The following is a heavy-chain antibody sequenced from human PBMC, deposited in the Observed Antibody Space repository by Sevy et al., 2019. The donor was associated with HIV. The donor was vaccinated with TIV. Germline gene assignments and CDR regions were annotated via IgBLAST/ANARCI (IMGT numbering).Heavy chain of an antibody. CDR3: ASASHYDSIWGTLPYYFDQ. CDR2: IVPKFATT. CDR1: GGTLSTYA. D-gene: IGHD3-16*01. Sequence: GASVKVSCKTSGGTLSTYAIAWVRQAPGQGLEWMGGIVPKFATTNYAQKFQGRVTIAADESTSTAYMELSSLRSEDTALYYCASASHYDSIWGTLPYYFDQWGRGTLVTVSS. J-gene: IGHJ4*02. V-gene: IGHV1-69*13.